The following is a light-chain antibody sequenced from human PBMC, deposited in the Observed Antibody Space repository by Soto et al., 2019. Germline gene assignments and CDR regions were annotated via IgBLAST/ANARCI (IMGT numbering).Light chain of an antibody. CDR1: SSDVGDYNY. CDR2: EVS. Sequence: QSALTQPASVSGSPGQSSTISCTGTSSDVGDYNYVSWYQQHPGKAPKLMIYEVSNRPSGVSNRFSGSKSGNTASLTISGLQADDEADYYFSSYTSSNTLVLGGGTKLTVL. V-gene: IGLV2-14*01. J-gene: IGLJ3*02. CDR3: SSYTSSNTLV.